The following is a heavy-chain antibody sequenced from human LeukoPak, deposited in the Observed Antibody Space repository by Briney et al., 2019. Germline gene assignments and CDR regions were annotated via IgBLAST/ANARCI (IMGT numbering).Heavy chain of an antibody. CDR3: ATVRWLLFYY. CDR1: GYTLTELS. V-gene: IGHV1-24*01. J-gene: IGHJ4*02. CDR2: FDPEDGET. D-gene: IGHD2-21*02. Sequence: KVXXXVSGYTLTELSMHWVRQAPGKGLEWMGGFDPEDGETIYAQKFQGRVTMTEDTSTDTAYMELSSLRSEDTAVYYCATVRWLLFYYWGQGTLVTVSS.